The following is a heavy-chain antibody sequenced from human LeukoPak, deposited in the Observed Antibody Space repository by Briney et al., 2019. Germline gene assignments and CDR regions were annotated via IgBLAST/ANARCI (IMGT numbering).Heavy chain of an antibody. D-gene: IGHD3-9*01. CDR1: GYTFTSYY. CDR2: INPNSGGT. Sequence: ASVKVSCKASGYTFTSYYMHWVRQAPGQGLEWMGWINPNSGGTNYAQKFQGRVTMTRDTSISTAYMELSRLRSDDTAVYYCATGYSNYYYYYYMDVWGKGTTVTVSS. J-gene: IGHJ6*03. V-gene: IGHV1-2*02. CDR3: ATGYSNYYYYYYMDV.